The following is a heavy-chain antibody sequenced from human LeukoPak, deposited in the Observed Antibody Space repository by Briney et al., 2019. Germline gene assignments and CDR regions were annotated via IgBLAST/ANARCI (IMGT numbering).Heavy chain of an antibody. CDR1: GFTVSSNY. CDR2: IYSGGST. V-gene: IGHV3-53*01. J-gene: IGHJ4*02. CDR3: ARLAVVVAAYFDY. Sequence: PGGSLRLSCAASGFTVSSNYMSWVRQAPGKGLEWVSVIYSGGSTYYADSVKGRFTISRDNSKNTLYLQMNSLRAEDTAVYYCARLAVVVAAYFDYWGQGTLSPSPQ. D-gene: IGHD2-15*01.